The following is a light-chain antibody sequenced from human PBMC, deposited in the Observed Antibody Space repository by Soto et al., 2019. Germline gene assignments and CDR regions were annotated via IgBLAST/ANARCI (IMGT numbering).Light chain of an antibody. CDR1: QTVDRNY. V-gene: IGKV3-20*01. CDR2: GIS. J-gene: IGKJ1*01. CDR3: QHYNSYSEA. Sequence: EIVLTQSPGILSLSPGEGATLSCRASQTVDRNYFAWYQQKPGQAPRLLIYGISSRATGIPDRFRGSGSGTEFTLTISSLQPDDFATYYCQHYNSYSEAFGQGTKVDIK.